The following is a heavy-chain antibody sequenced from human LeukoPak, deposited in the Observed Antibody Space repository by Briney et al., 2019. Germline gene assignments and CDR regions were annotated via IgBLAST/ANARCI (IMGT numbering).Heavy chain of an antibody. CDR3: AIEGYCSSTSCYAPFDY. D-gene: IGHD2-2*01. CDR1: GYTFTGYY. J-gene: IGHJ4*02. V-gene: IGHV1-2*02. Sequence: ASVKVSCKASGYTFTGYYMHWVRQAPGQGLEWMGWINPNSGGTNYAQKFQGRVTMTRDTSISTAYMELSRLRSDDTAVYCCAIEGYCSSTSCYAPFDYWGQGTLVTVSS. CDR2: INPNSGGT.